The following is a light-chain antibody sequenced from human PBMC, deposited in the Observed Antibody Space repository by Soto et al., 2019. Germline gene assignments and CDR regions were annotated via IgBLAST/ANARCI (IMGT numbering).Light chain of an antibody. Sequence: QLVLTQSPSASASLGASVKLTCTLSIGHSNYGITWHQQQPEKGPRYLMKVNSDGSHSKVDGIPDRFSGSSSGAERYLTISSRQSEDEADYYCQTWGTGFVVFGGGTKLTVL. CDR1: IGHSNYG. CDR3: QTWGTGFVV. CDR2: VNSDGSH. V-gene: IGLV4-69*01. J-gene: IGLJ2*01.